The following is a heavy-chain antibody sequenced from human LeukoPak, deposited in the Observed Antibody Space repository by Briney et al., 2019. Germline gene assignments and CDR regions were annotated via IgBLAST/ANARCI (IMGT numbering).Heavy chain of an antibody. J-gene: IGHJ6*02. CDR1: GFTLSVNY. CDR2: LYSGGNS. CDR3: ASRDKGYYYGMDV. D-gene: IGHD5-24*01. V-gene: IGHV3-66*01. Sequence: GCLRHSSAPPGFTLSVNYTSWVRPTPREGLEWVSLLYSGGNSYYADSVKGIFSISRDNSKNTLYLQMNSLRAEDTAVYYCASRDKGYYYGMDVWGQGTTVTVSS.